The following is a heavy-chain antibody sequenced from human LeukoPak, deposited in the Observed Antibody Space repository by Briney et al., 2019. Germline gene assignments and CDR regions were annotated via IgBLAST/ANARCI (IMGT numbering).Heavy chain of an antibody. CDR1: GFIFSAYG. CDR3: VKDSPPRYSGSPPAY. D-gene: IGHD1-26*01. Sequence: PGGSLRLSCTASGFIFSAYGMSWVRQAPGKGLEWVANINKDGGEKYYVDSVKGRFTISRDNAKNSLYLQMNSLRADDTAVYYCVKDSPPRYSGSPPAYWGQGTLVTVSS. CDR2: INKDGGEK. J-gene: IGHJ4*02. V-gene: IGHV3-7*03.